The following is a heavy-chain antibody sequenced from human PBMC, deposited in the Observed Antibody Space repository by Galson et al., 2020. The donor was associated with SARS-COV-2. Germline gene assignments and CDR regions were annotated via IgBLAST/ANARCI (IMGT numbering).Heavy chain of an antibody. D-gene: IGHD3-9*01. CDR2: ISGSGGST. V-gene: IGHV3-23*01. Sequence: GGSLRLSCAASGFTFSSYAISWVRQAPGKGLEWVSAISGSGGSTYYADSVKGRFTISRDNSKNTLYLQMNSLRAEDTAVYYCAKSTRSHYDILTGQVDYWGQGTLVTVSS. CDR1: GFTFSSYA. J-gene: IGHJ4*02. CDR3: AKSTRSHYDILTGQVDY.